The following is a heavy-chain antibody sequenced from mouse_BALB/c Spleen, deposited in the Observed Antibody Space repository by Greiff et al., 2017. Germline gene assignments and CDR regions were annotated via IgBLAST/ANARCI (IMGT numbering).Heavy chain of an antibody. Sequence: EVMLVESGGGLVQPGGSLRLSCATSGFTFTDYYMSWVRQPPGKALEWLGFIRNKANGYTTEYSASVKGRFTISRDTSESILYLQMNTLRAEDSATYDCAREYGSKFDYWGQGTTLTVSS. CDR1: GFTFTDYY. CDR3: AREYGSKFDY. V-gene: IGHV7-3*02. D-gene: IGHD1-1*01. CDR2: IRNKANGYTT. J-gene: IGHJ2*01.